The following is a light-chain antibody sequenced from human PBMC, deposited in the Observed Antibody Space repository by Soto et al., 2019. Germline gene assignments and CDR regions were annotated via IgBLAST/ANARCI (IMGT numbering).Light chain of an antibody. V-gene: IGLV1-44*01. J-gene: IGLJ2*01. CDR3: AAWDDSLNGPV. CDR2: NNS. Sequence: LTQPPSASGTPGQRVTISCSGSSSNIGINTVNWYQQLPGTAPKLLIYNNSQRPSGVPDRFSGSKSGASASLAISGLQSEDEADYYCAAWDDSLNGPVFGGGTKLTVL. CDR1: SSNIGINT.